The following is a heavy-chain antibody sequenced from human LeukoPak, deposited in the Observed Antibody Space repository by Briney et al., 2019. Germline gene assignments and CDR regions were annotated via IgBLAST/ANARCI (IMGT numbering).Heavy chain of an antibody. CDR1: GNSISSYY. V-gene: IGHV4-4*07. CDR3: ARTGRASSGSNVDY. CDR2: IHSSGST. J-gene: IGHJ4*02. D-gene: IGHD1-26*01. Sequence: SETLSLTCIVSGNSISSYYWSWIRQPAGKGLEWIGRIHSSGSTNYNPSLKSRVTMSVDTSKNQFSLNLRSVTAADTAVYYCARTGRASSGSNVDYWGQGTLVTVSS.